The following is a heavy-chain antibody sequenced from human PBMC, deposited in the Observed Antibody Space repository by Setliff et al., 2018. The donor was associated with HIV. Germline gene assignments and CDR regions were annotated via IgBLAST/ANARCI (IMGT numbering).Heavy chain of an antibody. J-gene: IGHJ4*02. D-gene: IGHD1-26*01. CDR2: IDWDDDK. Sequence: SGPTLVNPTQTLTLTCTFSGFSLSASGMCVSWIRQPPGKALEWLARIDWDDDKFYTTSLKTRLTISKDTSKNQVVLKMTNMDPVDTATYYCARMISYSPYFDYWGQGTPGTSPQ. CDR3: ARMISYSPYFDY. CDR1: GFSLSASGMC. V-gene: IGHV2-70*17.